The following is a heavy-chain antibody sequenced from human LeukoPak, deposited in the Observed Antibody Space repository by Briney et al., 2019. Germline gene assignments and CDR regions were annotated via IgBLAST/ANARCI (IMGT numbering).Heavy chain of an antibody. CDR2: IYYSGST. J-gene: IGHJ5*02. D-gene: IGHD5-12*01. V-gene: IGHV4-31*03. CDR3: AKGRYSGYPNNWFDP. Sequence: SQTLSLTCTVSGGSISSGGYYWSWIRQHPGKGLEWIGYIYYSGSTYYNPSLKSRVTIPVDTSKNQFSLKLSSVTAADTAVYYCAKGRYSGYPNNWFDPWGQGTLVTVSS. CDR1: GGSISSGGYY.